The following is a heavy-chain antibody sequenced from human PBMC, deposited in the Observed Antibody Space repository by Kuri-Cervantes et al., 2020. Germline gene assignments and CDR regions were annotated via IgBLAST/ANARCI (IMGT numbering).Heavy chain of an antibody. Sequence: GGSLRLSCAASGFTFSSYGMHWVRQAPGKGLEWVAVIWYDGSNKYYADSVKGRFTISRDNSKNTLYLQMNSLRAEDTAVYYCARTFYYYDSSGCYYWGQGTLVTVSS. D-gene: IGHD3-22*01. CDR3: ARTFYYYDSSGCYY. V-gene: IGHV3-33*01. CDR2: IWYDGSNK. CDR1: GFTFSSYG. J-gene: IGHJ4*02.